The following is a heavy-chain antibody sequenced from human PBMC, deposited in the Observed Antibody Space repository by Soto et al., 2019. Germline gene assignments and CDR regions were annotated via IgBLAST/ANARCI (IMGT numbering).Heavy chain of an antibody. CDR1: GGSTSSGGYY. D-gene: IGHD3-10*01. Sequence: PSETLSLTCTVSGGSTSSGGYYWSWIRQHPGKGLEWIGYIYYSGSTYYNPSLKSRVTISVDTSKNQFSLKLSSVTAADTAVYYCARDRITMVRGVIPGFDPWGQGTLVTVSS. J-gene: IGHJ5*02. V-gene: IGHV4-31*03. CDR2: IYYSGST. CDR3: ARDRITMVRGVIPGFDP.